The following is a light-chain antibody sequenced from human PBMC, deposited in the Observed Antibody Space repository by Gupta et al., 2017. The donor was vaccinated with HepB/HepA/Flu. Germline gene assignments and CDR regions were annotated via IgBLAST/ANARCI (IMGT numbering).Light chain of an antibody. V-gene: IGLV1-44*01. Sequence: SVLPPPPSASGTPGPRVTISSSVSSSNIGSNTVNWYQQLPGTAPKLLIYRNNQRPSGGPDRCSGSKSGTSAALAISGLQSEEEADYYCAAWDDSRNGVVFGGGTKLTVL. CDR3: AAWDDSRNGVV. CDR1: SSNIGSNT. CDR2: RNN. J-gene: IGLJ2*01.